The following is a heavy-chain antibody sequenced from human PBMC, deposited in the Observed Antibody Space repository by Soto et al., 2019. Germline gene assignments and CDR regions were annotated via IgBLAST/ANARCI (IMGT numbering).Heavy chain of an antibody. CDR1: GYTFTSYY. Sequence: ASVKASSTASGYTFTSYYMHWVRQAPEQGLEWMGIINPSGGSPSYAQKFQARVTMTRDTSTSTVYMELSSLRSEDTAVYYCARAMAYYYDSSGYFDAFDIWGQGTMVTRLL. D-gene: IGHD3-22*01. CDR2: INPSGGSP. V-gene: IGHV1-46*03. J-gene: IGHJ3*02. CDR3: ARAMAYYYDSSGYFDAFDI.